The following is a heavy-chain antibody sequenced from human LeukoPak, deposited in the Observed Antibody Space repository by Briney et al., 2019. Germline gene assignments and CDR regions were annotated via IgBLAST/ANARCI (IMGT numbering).Heavy chain of an antibody. V-gene: IGHV3-7*04. Sequence: GGSLRLSCAASGFRFSTYWMSWVRQAPGKGLEWVANIKEDGSEKYYADPVKGRFTISRDNAKNSLYLQMNSLRADDTAVYHCERGGRYYAGWGQATLVTASS. D-gene: IGHD3-10*01. CDR3: ERGGRYYAG. CDR1: GFRFSTYW. CDR2: IKEDGSEK. J-gene: IGHJ4*02.